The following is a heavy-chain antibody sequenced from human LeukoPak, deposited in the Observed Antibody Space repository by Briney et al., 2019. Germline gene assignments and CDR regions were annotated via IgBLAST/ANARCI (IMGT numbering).Heavy chain of an antibody. CDR2: ISGSGGST. D-gene: IGHD2-2*01. CDR1: GFTFSSYA. V-gene: IGHV3-23*01. CDR3: AGGEGYCSSTSCGDY. Sequence: GGSLTLSCAASGFTFSSYAMSWVRQAPGKGLEGVSAISGSGGSTYYADSVKGRFTISRDNSKNTLYLQMNSLRAEDTAVYYCAGGEGYCSSTSCGDYWGQGTLVTVSS. J-gene: IGHJ4*02.